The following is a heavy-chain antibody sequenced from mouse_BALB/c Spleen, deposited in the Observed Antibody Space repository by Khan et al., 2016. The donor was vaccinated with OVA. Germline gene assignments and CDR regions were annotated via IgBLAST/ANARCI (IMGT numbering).Heavy chain of an antibody. J-gene: IGHJ3*01. CDR3: ARRGYDYGRGALFAY. Sequence: QVQLKQSGPGLVQPSQSLSITCTVSGFSLTNYSVHWVRQSPGKGLEWLGVIWSAGSTDYNAAFISRLTIRKDNSRSQVFFKMNSLPPNDTAIYYCARRGYDYGRGALFAYWGQGTLVTVS. CDR2: IWSAGST. D-gene: IGHD2-4*01. V-gene: IGHV2-2*02. CDR1: GFSLTNYS.